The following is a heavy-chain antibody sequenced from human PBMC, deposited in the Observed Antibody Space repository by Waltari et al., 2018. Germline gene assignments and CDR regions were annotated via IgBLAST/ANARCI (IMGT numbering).Heavy chain of an antibody. J-gene: IGHJ4*02. V-gene: IGHV3-30*04. CDR3: AREGGGDHAFFDY. Sequence: QVQLVESGGGVVQPGRSLRLSCEPSGFTFCIDAIPRVRQAPGKGLEWGAVRSYDGINKYYADSVKGRFTISRDNSKNTLYLQMNSLRAEDTAVYYCAREGGGDHAFFDYWGQGTLVTVSS. D-gene: IGHD3-16*01. CDR2: RSYDGINK. CDR1: GFTFCIDA.